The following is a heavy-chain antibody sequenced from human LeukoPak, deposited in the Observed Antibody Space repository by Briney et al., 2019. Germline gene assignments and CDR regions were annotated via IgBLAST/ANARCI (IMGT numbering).Heavy chain of an antibody. CDR2: ISGDSGST. V-gene: IGHV3-43*02. J-gene: IGHJ4*02. CDR1: GFTFDDYA. D-gene: IGHD3-22*01. CDR3: AKDTQLYDSSGYYRY. Sequence: GGSLRLSCAVSGFTFDDYAMHWVRQAPGKGLEWVSLISGDSGSTYYADSVKGRFTISRDNSKNSLYLQMNSLRTEDTALYYCAKDTQLYDSSGYYRYWGQGTLVSVSS.